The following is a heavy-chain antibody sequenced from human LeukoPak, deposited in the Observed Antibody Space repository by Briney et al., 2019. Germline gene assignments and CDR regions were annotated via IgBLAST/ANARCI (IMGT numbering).Heavy chain of an antibody. Sequence: SETLSLTCTVSGGSISSYYWSWIRQPPGKGLEGIGYFYQSGITKYNPSLKSRVTISVDTSKNQSSLKLSSVTAADTAIYYCASQRYPSGRFDYWGQGTQVTVSS. J-gene: IGHJ4*02. CDR1: GGSISSYY. CDR3: ASQRYPSGRFDY. V-gene: IGHV4-59*08. CDR2: FYQSGIT. D-gene: IGHD6-25*01.